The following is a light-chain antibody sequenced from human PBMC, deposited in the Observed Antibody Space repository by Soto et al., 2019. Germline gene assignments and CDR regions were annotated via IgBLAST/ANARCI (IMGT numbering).Light chain of an antibody. V-gene: IGLV1-47*01. Sequence: QSVLTQSPSASGTPGQRVTISCSGSSSNIGNNYVYWYQQLPRTAPKLLIYRSNQRPSGVPDRFSGSKSGTSASLAISGLRSGDEADYYCAVWDDSLSGWVFGGGTKVTVL. CDR1: SSNIGNNY. CDR3: AVWDDSLSGWV. CDR2: RSN. J-gene: IGLJ3*02.